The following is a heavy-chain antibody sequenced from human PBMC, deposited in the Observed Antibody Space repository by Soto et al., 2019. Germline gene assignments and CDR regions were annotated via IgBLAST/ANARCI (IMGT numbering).Heavy chain of an antibody. CDR3: AKSEGYSFDI. CDR1: GLSFSSHW. V-gene: IGHV3-7*01. D-gene: IGHD1-1*01. CDR2: IRQDGGEE. J-gene: IGHJ3*02. Sequence: EVQLVEPGGGLVQPGGSLRLSCAASGLSFSSHWMSWFRQAPGRGLEWVANIRQDGGEEQYSASVKGRFTLSRDNSKTSLYLQMNGLRVDDTAVYYCAKSEGYSFDIRGQGTMVTVSS.